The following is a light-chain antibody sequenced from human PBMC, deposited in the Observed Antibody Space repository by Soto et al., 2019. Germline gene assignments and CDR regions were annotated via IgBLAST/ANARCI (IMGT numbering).Light chain of an antibody. V-gene: IGKV3-15*01. CDR1: QSVSSD. J-gene: IGKJ2*01. Sequence: EIVMTQSPATLSVSPGGRATLSCRASQSVSSDLAWYQQKPGQSPRLLIYGSSTRPTGIPARFSGSGSGTEFTLTISSLQSEDFAVYYCQQYYNWPYTFGQGTKLEIK. CDR3: QQYYNWPYT. CDR2: GSS.